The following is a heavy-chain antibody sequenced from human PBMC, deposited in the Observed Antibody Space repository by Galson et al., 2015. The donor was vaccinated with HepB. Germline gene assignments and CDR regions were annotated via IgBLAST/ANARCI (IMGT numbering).Heavy chain of an antibody. Sequence: SLRLSCAASGFTFSSYSMNWVRQAPGKGLEWVSSISSSSSYIYYADSVKGRFTISRDNAKNSLYLQMNSLRAEDTAVYYCARDRTYYDILTGSYVWEGNYYYGMDVWGQGTTVTVSS. CDR1: GFTFSSYS. V-gene: IGHV3-21*01. CDR2: ISSSSSYI. CDR3: ARDRTYYDILTGSYVWEGNYYYGMDV. J-gene: IGHJ6*02. D-gene: IGHD3-9*01.